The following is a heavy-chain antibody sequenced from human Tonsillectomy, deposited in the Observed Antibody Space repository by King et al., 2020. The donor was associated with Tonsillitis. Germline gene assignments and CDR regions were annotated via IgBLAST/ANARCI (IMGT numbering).Heavy chain of an antibody. CDR3: TTSIVGASFDY. Sequence: VQLVESGGGLVQPGGSLKLSCAASGFTFSGSSMHWVRQASGKGLEWVGRIRSKANSYATAYVASVKGRVTISRDDSKNTAYLQMNSLKTEDTAVYYCTTSIVGASFDYWGQGTLVTVSS. CDR2: IRSKANSYAT. D-gene: IGHD1-26*01. CDR1: GFTFSGSS. V-gene: IGHV3-73*02. J-gene: IGHJ4*02.